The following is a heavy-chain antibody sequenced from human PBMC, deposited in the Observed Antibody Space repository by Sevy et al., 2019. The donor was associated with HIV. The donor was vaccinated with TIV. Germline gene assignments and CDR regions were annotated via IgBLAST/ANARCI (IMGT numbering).Heavy chain of an antibody. D-gene: IGHD1-20*01. CDR1: GYIFSDYN. CDR3: VREDYNAPSTRLSFDI. J-gene: IGHJ3*02. CDR2: INPNSGVT. V-gene: IGHV1-2*06. Sequence: ASVKVSCKTTGYIFSDYNMHWVRQAPGQGLEWMALINPNSGVTIYAQKFRGRVSLTRDTSMSTASMELSALTSDDTAVDYCVREDYNAPSTRLSFDIWGQGTLVTVSS.